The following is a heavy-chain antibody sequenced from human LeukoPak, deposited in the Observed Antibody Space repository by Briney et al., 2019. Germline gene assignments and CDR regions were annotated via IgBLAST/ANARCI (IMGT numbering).Heavy chain of an antibody. CDR2: IYHSGST. CDR3: GTSGSYYLYYYYGMDV. V-gene: IGHV4-4*02. D-gene: IGHD3-10*01. CDR1: GGSISSSNW. Sequence: SETLSLTRAVSGGSISSSNWWSWVRQPPGKGLEWIGEIYHSGSTNYNPSLKSRVTMSVDTSKNQFSLKLSSVTAADTAVYYCGTSGSYYLYYYYGMDVWGQGTTVTVSS. J-gene: IGHJ6*02.